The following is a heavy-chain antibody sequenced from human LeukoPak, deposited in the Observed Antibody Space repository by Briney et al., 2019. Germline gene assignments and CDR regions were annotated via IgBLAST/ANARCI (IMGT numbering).Heavy chain of an antibody. V-gene: IGHV3-21*01. CDR2: IISSSSYI. D-gene: IGHD3-3*01. CDR3: ARRRRITIFGVVTTYYYYYMDV. CDR1: GFTFSSYS. Sequence: GGSQRLSCAASGFTFSSYSMNWVRQAQGKGLEWVSSIISSSSYICYADSVKGRFTISRDNAKNSLYLQMNSLRAEDTAVYYCARRRRITIFGVVTTYYYYYMDVWGKGTTDTVSS. J-gene: IGHJ6*03.